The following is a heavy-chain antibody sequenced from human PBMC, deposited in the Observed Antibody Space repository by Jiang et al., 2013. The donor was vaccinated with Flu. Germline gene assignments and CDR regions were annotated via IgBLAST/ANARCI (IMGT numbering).Heavy chain of an antibody. V-gene: IGHV1-3*01. CDR3: ARGTHYSGYEHYYYGMDV. J-gene: IGHJ6*02. CDR2: TNAGNGNT. CDR1: GYTFTSYA. D-gene: IGHD5-12*01. Sequence: SGAEVKKPGASVKVSCKASGYTFTSYAMHWVRQAPGQRLEWMGWTNAGNGNTKYSQKFQGRVTITRDTSASTAYMELSSLRSEDTAVYYCARGTHYSGYEHYYYGMDVWGQGTTVTVSS.